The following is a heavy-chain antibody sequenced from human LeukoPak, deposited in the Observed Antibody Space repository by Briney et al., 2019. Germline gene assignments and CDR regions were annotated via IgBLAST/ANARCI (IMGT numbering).Heavy chain of an antibody. Sequence: PSGTLSLTCSVSGGSISSSSYYWAWIRQPPGRGLEWIGTIYHSGSTYYNPSLKSRVTISVDTSKNQFSLKLSSVTAADTAVYYCARGPGVGGSGSYYRGTYFDYWGQGTLVTVSS. CDR1: GGSISSSSYY. V-gene: IGHV4-39*07. D-gene: IGHD3-10*01. CDR3: ARGPGVGGSGSYYRGTYFDY. CDR2: IYHSGST. J-gene: IGHJ4*02.